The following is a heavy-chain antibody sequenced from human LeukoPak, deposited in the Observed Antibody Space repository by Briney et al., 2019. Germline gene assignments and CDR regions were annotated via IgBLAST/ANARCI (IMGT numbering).Heavy chain of an antibody. J-gene: IGHJ5*02. D-gene: IGHD3-16*01. CDR3: ARDMIILQS. Sequence: GGSLRLSCSASGFIFSNYWMTWVRQAPGKGLEWVANIRQDGSEKYYVDSVKGRFTISRDNAKKSLYLQMDSLRAEDTAVYFCARDMIILQSWGQGTLVTVSS. CDR1: GFIFSNYW. V-gene: IGHV3-7*04. CDR2: IRQDGSEK.